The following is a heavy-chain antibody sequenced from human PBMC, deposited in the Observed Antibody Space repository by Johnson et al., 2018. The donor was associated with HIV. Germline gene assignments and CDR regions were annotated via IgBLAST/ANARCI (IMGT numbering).Heavy chain of an antibody. CDR2: LSSGGDT. V-gene: IGHV3-53*01. D-gene: IGHD3-22*01. J-gene: IGHJ3*02. CDR1: GFTVSSNY. Sequence: VQLVESGGGLIQPGGSLRLSCAASGFTVSSNYMSWVRQAPGKGLEWVSVLSSGGDTWYAGSVTGRFTISRDNSKNTLYLQMNSLRAEDTAVYYCVRRFYDSSAFDIWGQGTLVTVSS. CDR3: VRRFYDSSAFDI.